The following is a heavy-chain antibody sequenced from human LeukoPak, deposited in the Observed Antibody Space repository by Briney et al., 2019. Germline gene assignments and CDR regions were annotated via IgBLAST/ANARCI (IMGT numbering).Heavy chain of an antibody. CDR1: GYTFTNHY. CDR3: ARVFFDDAVAGSYNWFDP. V-gene: IGHV1-2*02. D-gene: IGHD6-19*01. Sequence: ASVRVSCKASGYTFTNHYMHWVRQARGQGLEWMGWINPHSGDTNYAQKFQGRVIMTRDTSISTAYMELSRLRSDDTAVYYCARVFFDDAVAGSYNWFDPWGQGTLVTVSS. CDR2: INPHSGDT. J-gene: IGHJ5*02.